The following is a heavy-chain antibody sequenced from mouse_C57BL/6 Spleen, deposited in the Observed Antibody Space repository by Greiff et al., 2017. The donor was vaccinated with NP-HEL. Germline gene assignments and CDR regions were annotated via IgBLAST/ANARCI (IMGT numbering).Heavy chain of an antibody. Sequence: QVQLQQSGPELVKPGASVKISCKASGYSFTSYYIHWVKQRPGQGLEWIGWIYPGSGNTKYNEKFKGKATLTADTSSSTAYMQLSSLTSEDSAVYYCARDYENYFDYWGQGTTLTVSS. J-gene: IGHJ2*01. CDR3: ARDYENYFDY. D-gene: IGHD1-1*01. CDR2: IYPGSGNT. V-gene: IGHV1-66*01. CDR1: GYSFTSYY.